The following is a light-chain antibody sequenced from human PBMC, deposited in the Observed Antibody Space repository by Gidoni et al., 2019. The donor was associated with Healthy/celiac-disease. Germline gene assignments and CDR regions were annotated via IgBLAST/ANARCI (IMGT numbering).Light chain of an antibody. V-gene: IGLV2-14*01. J-gene: IGLJ2*01. Sequence: QSALTQPASVSGSPGQSLTISCTGTSSDVGGYNYVSWYQQHPGKAPKLMIYEVSTRPSGVSNRFSGSKSGNTASLTISGLQAEDEADYYCSSYTSSSTLVVFGGGTKLTVL. CDR3: SSYTSSSTLVV. CDR2: EVS. CDR1: SSDVGGYNY.